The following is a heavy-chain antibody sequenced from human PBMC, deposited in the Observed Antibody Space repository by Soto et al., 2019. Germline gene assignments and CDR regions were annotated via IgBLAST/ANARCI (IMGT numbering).Heavy chain of an antibody. V-gene: IGHV3-23*01. J-gene: IGHJ4*02. CDR3: AKDQYQYATRPHFDY. CDR1: GFTFSSYA. CDR2: ISGSGGST. Sequence: PGGSLRLSCAASGFTFSSYAMSLVRQAPGKGLEWVSSISGSGGSTYYADSVKGRFTISRDNSKNTLYLQMNSLRAEDTAVYYCAKDQYQYATRPHFDYWGQGTLVTVSS.